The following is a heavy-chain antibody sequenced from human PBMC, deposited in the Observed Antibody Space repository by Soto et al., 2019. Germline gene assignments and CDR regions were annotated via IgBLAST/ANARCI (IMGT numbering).Heavy chain of an antibody. Sequence: PSETLSLTCTVSDGSISTYYCNWRRQPAGKGLEWIGRIDASGSTDYDPSLKGRVTMSVDTSKNQFSLRLSSVTAADTAVYYCARGGHDFWSGPFDYWGQGAQVTVSS. CDR2: IDASGST. J-gene: IGHJ4*02. CDR3: ARGGHDFWSGPFDY. CDR1: DGSISTYY. V-gene: IGHV4-4*07. D-gene: IGHD3-3*01.